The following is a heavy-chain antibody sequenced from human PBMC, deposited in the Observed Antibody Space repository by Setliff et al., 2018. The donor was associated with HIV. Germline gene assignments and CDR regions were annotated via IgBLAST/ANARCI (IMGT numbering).Heavy chain of an antibody. CDR3: ARQAIFGYYDSSGYLDY. CDR1: GASLSGYY. V-gene: IGHV4-39*01. D-gene: IGHD3-22*01. J-gene: IGHJ4*02. CDR2: IYYSVST. Sequence: SETLSLTCAVYGASLSGYYWGWIRQPPGKGLEWIGSIYYSVSTYYNPSLQSRVTISVDTSKNLLSLRLSSVTASDTAVYYCARQAIFGYYDSSGYLDYWGQGTLVTVSS.